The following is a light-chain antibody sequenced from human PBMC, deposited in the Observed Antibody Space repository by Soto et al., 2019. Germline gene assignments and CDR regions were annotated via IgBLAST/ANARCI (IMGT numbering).Light chain of an antibody. Sequence: EIVMTQSPTTLSVSPGESVTLSCRASQSVSSDLAWYQQKPGQAPRLLIYGASTRATGIPARFSGSGSGTEFTLTISSLQSEDFAVYYCQQYGTSPYTFGQGTKLEIK. V-gene: IGKV3-15*01. CDR2: GAS. CDR3: QQYGTSPYT. CDR1: QSVSSD. J-gene: IGKJ2*01.